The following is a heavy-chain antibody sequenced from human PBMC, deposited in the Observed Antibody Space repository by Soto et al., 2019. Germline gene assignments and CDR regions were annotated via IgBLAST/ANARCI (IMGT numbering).Heavy chain of an antibody. CDR3: ARGFIGSVSWLTYYFDY. CDR2: INHSGST. D-gene: IGHD3-9*01. Sequence: QVQLQQWGAGLLKPSETLSLTCAVYGGSFSGYYWSWIRQPPGKGLEWIGEINHSGSTNYNPSLKSRLTISVDTSKNQFSLKLSSVTAADTAVYYCARGFIGSVSWLTYYFDYWGQGTLVTVSS. V-gene: IGHV4-34*01. CDR1: GGSFSGYY. J-gene: IGHJ4*02.